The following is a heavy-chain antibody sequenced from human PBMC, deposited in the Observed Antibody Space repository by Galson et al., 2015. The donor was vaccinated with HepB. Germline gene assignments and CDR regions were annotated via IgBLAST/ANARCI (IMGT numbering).Heavy chain of an antibody. J-gene: IGHJ5*02. V-gene: IGHV3-30-3*01. CDR2: ISHDGSDK. CDR1: GFPFTTFL. D-gene: IGHD3-16*01. CDR3: VRGSSFVSGILYDLNFFAP. Sequence: SLRLSCAASGFPFTTFLMHWVRQAPDKGLEWVAVISHDGSDKYYADSVRDRFTISRDTSRSMLYLEMNSLRPDDTAVYYCVRGSSFVSGILYDLNFFAPWGQGTLVTVSS.